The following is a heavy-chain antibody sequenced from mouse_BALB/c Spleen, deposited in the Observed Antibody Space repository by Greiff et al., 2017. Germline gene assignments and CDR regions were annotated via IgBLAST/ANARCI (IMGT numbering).Heavy chain of an antibody. CDR2: ISSGGST. V-gene: IGHV5-6-5*01. J-gene: IGHJ2*01. D-gene: IGHD1-1*01. CDR1: GFTFSSYA. Sequence: DVKLVESGGGLVKPGGSLKLSCAASGFTFSSYAMSWVRQTPEKRLEWVASISSGGSTYYPDSVKGRFTISRDNARNILYLQMSSLRSEDTAMYYCARDGSSYRDFDYWGQGTTLTVSS. CDR3: ARDGSSYRDFDY.